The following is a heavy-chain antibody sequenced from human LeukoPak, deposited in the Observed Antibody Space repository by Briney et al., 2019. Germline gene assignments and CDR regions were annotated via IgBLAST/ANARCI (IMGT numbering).Heavy chain of an antibody. J-gene: IGHJ5*02. V-gene: IGHV3-23*01. D-gene: IGHD3-16*01. CDR1: GFTLSSYG. Sequence: GGSLRLSCAASGFTLSSYGMGWVRQAPGKGLEWVSAISGSGGSTYYADSVKGRFTISRDNSKNTLYLQMNSLRAEDTAVYYCAKGPSVWDWFDPWGQGTLVTVSS. CDR3: AKGPSVWDWFDP. CDR2: ISGSGGST.